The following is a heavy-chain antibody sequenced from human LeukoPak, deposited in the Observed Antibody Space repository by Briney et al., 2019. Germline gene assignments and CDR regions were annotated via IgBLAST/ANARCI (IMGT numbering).Heavy chain of an antibody. D-gene: IGHD3-22*01. Sequence: PGGSLRLSCAASGFTFSSYGMHWVRQAPGKGLEWVAFIRYDGSNKYYADSVKGRFTISRGNSKNTLYLQMNSLRAEDTAGYYCAKDGPYYYDSSGLTWGQGTLVTVSS. V-gene: IGHV3-30*02. CDR2: IRYDGSNK. CDR1: GFTFSSYG. CDR3: AKDGPYYYDSSGLT. J-gene: IGHJ5*02.